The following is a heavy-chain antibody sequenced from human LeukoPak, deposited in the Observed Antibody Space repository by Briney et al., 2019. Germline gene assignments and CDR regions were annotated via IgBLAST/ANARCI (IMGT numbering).Heavy chain of an antibody. Sequence: EASVKVSCKASGYTFTSYYMHWVRQAPGQGLEWMGMINPSGGSTSYAQKFQGRVTMTRDTSTSTVYMELSSLRSEDTAVYYCARDPYCSSTSCYFNYYYYYGMDVWGKGTTVTVSS. CDR3: ARDPYCSSTSCYFNYYYYYGMDV. CDR1: GYTFTSYY. V-gene: IGHV1-46*01. J-gene: IGHJ6*04. D-gene: IGHD2-2*01. CDR2: INPSGGST.